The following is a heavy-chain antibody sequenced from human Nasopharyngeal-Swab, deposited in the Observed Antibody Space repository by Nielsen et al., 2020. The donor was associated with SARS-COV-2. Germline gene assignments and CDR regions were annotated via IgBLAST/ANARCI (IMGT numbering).Heavy chain of an antibody. V-gene: IGHV3-21*01. CDR3: ARDRIMIVVGTLDY. CDR2: ISSSSGYI. Sequence: GESLKISCAASGFTFSSYSMNWVRQAPGKGLEWVSSISSSSGYIYYADSVKGRFTISRDNAKNSLYLQMNSLRAEDTAVYYCARDRIMIVVGTLDYWGQGTLVTVSS. J-gene: IGHJ4*02. D-gene: IGHD3-22*01. CDR1: GFTFSSYS.